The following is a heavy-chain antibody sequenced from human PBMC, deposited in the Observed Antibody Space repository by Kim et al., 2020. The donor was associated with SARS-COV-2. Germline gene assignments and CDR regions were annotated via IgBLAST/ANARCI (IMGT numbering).Heavy chain of an antibody. Sequence: RYSPSFQGQVTISADKSISTAYLQWSSLKASDTAMYYCARLWGSSWDQGEWGQGTLVTVSS. J-gene: IGHJ4*02. D-gene: IGHD6-13*01. CDR3: ARLWGSSWDQGE. V-gene: IGHV5-51*01.